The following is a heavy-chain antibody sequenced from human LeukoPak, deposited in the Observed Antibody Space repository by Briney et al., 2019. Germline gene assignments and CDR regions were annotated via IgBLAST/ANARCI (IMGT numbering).Heavy chain of an antibody. CDR1: GGSISSYY. Sequence: PSETLSLTCTVSGGSISSYYWSWIRQPPGKGLEWIGYIYYSGSTNYNPSLNSRVTISVDTSKNQFSLKLSSVTAADTAVYYCARLRESYYYDSSGYWFDPWGQGTLVTVSS. CDR3: ARLRESYYYDSSGYWFDP. D-gene: IGHD3-22*01. CDR2: IYYSGST. V-gene: IGHV4-59*08. J-gene: IGHJ5*02.